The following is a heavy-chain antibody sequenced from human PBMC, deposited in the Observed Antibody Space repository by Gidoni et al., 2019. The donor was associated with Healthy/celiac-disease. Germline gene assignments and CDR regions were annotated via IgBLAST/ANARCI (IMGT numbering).Heavy chain of an antibody. J-gene: IGHJ4*02. Sequence: QLQLQESGPGLVMPSETLSLTCTVPGGSISSSSYYWGWIRQPPGKGLEWIGSIYYSGSTYYNPSLKSRVTISVDTSKNQFSLKLSSVTAADTAVYYCAREGSSGSIFYWGQGTLVTVSS. CDR2: IYYSGST. D-gene: IGHD3-10*01. CDR3: AREGSSGSIFY. V-gene: IGHV4-39*07. CDR1: GGSISSSSYY.